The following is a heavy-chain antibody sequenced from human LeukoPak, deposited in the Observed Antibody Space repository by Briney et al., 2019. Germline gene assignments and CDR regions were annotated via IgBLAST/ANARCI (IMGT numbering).Heavy chain of an antibody. V-gene: IGHV5-10-1*01. CDR1: GYSFTNYW. Sequence: GGSLKISCEGSGYSFTNYWISWVRQMPGKGLEWMGRIDPSDSYTNYSPSFQGHVTISADKSISTAYLQWSSLKASDTAMYHCARDYYDSSASFDYWGQGTLVTVSS. CDR3: ARDYYDSSASFDY. J-gene: IGHJ4*02. CDR2: IDPSDSYT. D-gene: IGHD3-22*01.